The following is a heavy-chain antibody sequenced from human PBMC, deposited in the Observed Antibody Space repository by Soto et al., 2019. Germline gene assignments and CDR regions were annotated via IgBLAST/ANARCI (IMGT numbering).Heavy chain of an antibody. CDR1: GFTFSSYW. Sequence: GGSLRLSCAASGFTFSSYWMSWVRQAPGKGLEWVANIKQDGSEKYYVDSVKGRFTISRDNAKDSLYLQMNSLRAEDTAVYYCARDRPRLYYYGMDVWGQGTTVTVSS. V-gene: IGHV3-7*03. CDR2: IKQDGSEK. CDR3: ARDRPRLYYYGMDV. J-gene: IGHJ6*02.